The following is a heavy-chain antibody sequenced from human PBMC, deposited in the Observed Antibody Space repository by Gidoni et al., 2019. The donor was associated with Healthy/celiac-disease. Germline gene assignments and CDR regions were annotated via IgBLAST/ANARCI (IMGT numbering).Heavy chain of an antibody. J-gene: IGHJ2*01. CDR2: IITIFGTA. CDR3: AHYGGKSSRWYFDL. Sequence: QVQLVQAGAEVKKPGSSVKVSCKASGGTFSSYAISWVRQAPGQGLEWMGGIITIFGTANYAQKFEGRVTITADKSTSTAYMGLSSLRSEDTAVYYCAHYGGKSSRWYFDLWGRGTLVTVSS. V-gene: IGHV1-69*06. D-gene: IGHD4-17*01. CDR1: GGTFSSYA.